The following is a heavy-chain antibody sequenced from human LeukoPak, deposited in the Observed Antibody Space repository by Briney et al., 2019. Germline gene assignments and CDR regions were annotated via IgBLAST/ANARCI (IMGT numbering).Heavy chain of an antibody. CDR1: GGSFSGYY. CDR3: ARAVPYSSGWYAGTYYFDY. Sequence: SETLSLTCAVYGGSFSGYYWSWIRQPPGKGLEWIGEINHSGSTNYNPSLKSRVTISVDTSKNQFSLKLSSVTAADTAVYYCARAVPYSSGWYAGTYYFDYWGQGTLVTVSS. V-gene: IGHV4-34*01. J-gene: IGHJ4*02. CDR2: INHSGST. D-gene: IGHD6-19*01.